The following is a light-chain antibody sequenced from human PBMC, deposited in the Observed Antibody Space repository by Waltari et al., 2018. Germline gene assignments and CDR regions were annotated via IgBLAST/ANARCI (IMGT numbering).Light chain of an antibody. CDR3: SMYMGSGVWV. Sequence: QTVVTQEPSLSVSPGGTVTLTCALSCGSVSSTSYPTWYQQTPGQPPRTLVYKGISRSSGVPDRFSGSILGNTAALTITGAQADDESDYYCSMYMGSGVWVFGGGTKLTVL. V-gene: IGLV8-61*01. CDR2: KGI. J-gene: IGLJ3*02. CDR1: CGSVSSTSY.